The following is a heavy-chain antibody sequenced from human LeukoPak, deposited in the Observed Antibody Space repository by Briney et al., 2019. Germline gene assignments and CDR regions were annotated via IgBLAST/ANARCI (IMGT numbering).Heavy chain of an antibody. CDR3: ARRLAYCGGDCYYGMDV. Sequence: GGSLRLSCAASGFTFSSYAMAWVRQAPGKGLEWVSAISGSGGSTYYADSVKGRFTISRDNSKNTLYLQMDSLRAEDTAVYYCARRLAYCGGDCYYGMDVWGQGTTVTVSS. CDR2: ISGSGGST. V-gene: IGHV3-23*01. J-gene: IGHJ6*02. D-gene: IGHD2-21*01. CDR1: GFTFSSYA.